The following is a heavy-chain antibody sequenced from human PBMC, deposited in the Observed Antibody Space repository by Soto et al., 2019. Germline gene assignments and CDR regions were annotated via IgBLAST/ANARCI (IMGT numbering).Heavy chain of an antibody. Sequence: GGSLRLSCAASGFIFSSYAMSWVRQAPGKGLEWVSAISGSGGSTYYADSVKGRFTISRDNSKNTLYLQMNSLRAEDTAVYYCAKYYYGSGSIRAFDIWGQGTMVTVSS. CDR1: GFIFSSYA. CDR2: ISGSGGST. D-gene: IGHD3-10*01. CDR3: AKYYYGSGSIRAFDI. V-gene: IGHV3-23*01. J-gene: IGHJ3*02.